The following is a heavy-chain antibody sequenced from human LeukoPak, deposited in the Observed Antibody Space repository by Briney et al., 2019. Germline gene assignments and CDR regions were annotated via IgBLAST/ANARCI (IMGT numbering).Heavy chain of an antibody. CDR2: IWYDGSNK. CDR3: ASTSGWYEPIDY. Sequence: GGSLRLSCAASGFTFSSYGMHWVRQAPGKALEWVAVIWYDGSNKYYADSVKGRFTISRDNSKNTLYLQMNSLRAEDTAVYYCASTSGWYEPIDYWGQGTLVTVSS. D-gene: IGHD6-19*01. CDR1: GFTFSSYG. V-gene: IGHV3-33*01. J-gene: IGHJ4*02.